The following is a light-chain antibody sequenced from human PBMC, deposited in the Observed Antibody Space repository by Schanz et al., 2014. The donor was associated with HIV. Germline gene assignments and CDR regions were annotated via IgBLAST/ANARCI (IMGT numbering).Light chain of an antibody. J-gene: IGLJ2*01. CDR3: GTWDSTLSAVV. V-gene: IGLV1-51*01. CDR1: SSNIGAGYD. Sequence: QSVLTQPPSVSGAPGQRVTISCTGSSSNIGAGYDVHWYQQLPGTAPKLLIYDNYRRASGIPDRFSGSKTGTSATLVIIGLQTGDEADYYCGTWDSTLSAVVFGGGTKLTVL. CDR2: DNY.